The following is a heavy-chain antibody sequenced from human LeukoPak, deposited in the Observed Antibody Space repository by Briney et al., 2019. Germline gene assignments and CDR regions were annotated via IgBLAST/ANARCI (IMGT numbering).Heavy chain of an antibody. CDR1: GFIFSAYA. J-gene: IGHJ4*02. CDR3: AKDGLTPEMTYYYGSGSYRYFDY. D-gene: IGHD3-10*01. CDR2: ISGSGGTT. V-gene: IGHV3-23*01. Sequence: PGGSLRLSCAASGFIFSAYAMSWVRQAPGKGLEWVSVISGSGGTTYYADSVTGRFTISRDNSKNTLYLQMNSLRAEDTAVYYCAKDGLTPEMTYYYGSGSYRYFDYWDQGTLVTVSS.